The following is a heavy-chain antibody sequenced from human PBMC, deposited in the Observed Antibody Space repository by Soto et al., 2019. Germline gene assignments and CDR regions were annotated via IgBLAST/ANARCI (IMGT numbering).Heavy chain of an antibody. CDR2: IWFDGSNK. V-gene: IGHV3-33*01. CDR1: GFTFSSYG. J-gene: IGHJ4*02. Sequence: QVQLVESGGGVVQPGRSLRLSWAASGFTFSSYGMHWVRQAPGKGLEWVAVIWFDGSNKFYADSVKGRFTISRDNSKNTVSLQMNSLSDEDSAAYYCATTGPYWGQGTLVTVSS. CDR3: ATTGPY.